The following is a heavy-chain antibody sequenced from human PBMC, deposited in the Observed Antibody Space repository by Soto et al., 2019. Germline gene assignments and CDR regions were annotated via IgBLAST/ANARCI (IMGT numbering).Heavy chain of an antibody. J-gene: IGHJ6*03. Sequence: GGSLRLSCAASGFTFSSYAMHWVRQAPGKGLEYVSAISSNGGSTYYANSVKGRFTISRDNSKNTLYLQMGSLRAEDMAVYYCARAGTYYDFRFNYYYMDVWGKGTTVTVYS. D-gene: IGHD3-3*01. CDR3: ARAGTYYDFRFNYYYMDV. CDR1: GFTFSSYA. CDR2: ISSNGGST. V-gene: IGHV3-64*01.